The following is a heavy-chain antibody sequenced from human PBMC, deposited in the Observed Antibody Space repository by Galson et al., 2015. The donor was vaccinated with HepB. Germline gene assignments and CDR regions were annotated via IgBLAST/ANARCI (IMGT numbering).Heavy chain of an antibody. D-gene: IGHD7-27*01. CDR2: ISGGSRTI. CDR3: AKSSNWEGWFDP. CDR1: GFTFSTYS. Sequence: SLRLSCAASGFTFSTYSMNWVRQAPGKGLEWVSYISGGSRTIYYADSVKGRFTISRDNAKNSLYLQMKSLRAEDTAVYYCAKSSNWEGWFDPWGQGTLVTVSS. J-gene: IGHJ5*02. V-gene: IGHV3-48*01.